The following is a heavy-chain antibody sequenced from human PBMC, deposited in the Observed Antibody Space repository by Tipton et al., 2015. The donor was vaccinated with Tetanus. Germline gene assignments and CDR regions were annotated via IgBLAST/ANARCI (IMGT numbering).Heavy chain of an antibody. Sequence: CAASGFTFSSYAMHWIRQAPGKGLEWVAVISYDGSNKYYADSVKGRFTISRDNSKNTLYLQMNSLRAEDTAVYYCARDSGSPGSYLTYWGQGTLVTVSS. CDR3: ARDSGSPGSYLTY. V-gene: IGHV3-30-3*01. J-gene: IGHJ4*02. CDR2: ISYDGSNK. D-gene: IGHD1-26*01. CDR1: GFTFSSYA.